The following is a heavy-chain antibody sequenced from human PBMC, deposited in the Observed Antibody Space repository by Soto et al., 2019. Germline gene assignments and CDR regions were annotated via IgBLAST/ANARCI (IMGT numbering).Heavy chain of an antibody. CDR1: GFTLGNFW. J-gene: IGHJ4*02. Sequence: PGGFLRLSCTASGFTLGNFWMAWVRQAPGKGLEWVANARQDGVDKGHADSVRDRFTIIRENARNSVFLQMNSLRAEDTAVYFCARDVGGILDYWGQGTLVTVSS. V-gene: IGHV3-7*03. CDR2: ARQDGVDK. CDR3: ARDVGGILDY.